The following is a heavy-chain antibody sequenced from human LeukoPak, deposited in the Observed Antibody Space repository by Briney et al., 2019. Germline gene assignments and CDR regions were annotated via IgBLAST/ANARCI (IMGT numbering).Heavy chain of an antibody. CDR2: MHPNSGGT. J-gene: IGHJ3*02. Sequence: GASVKVSCKASGYTFTTYYMHWLRQAPGQGLEWMGWMHPNSGGTNYAQKFQGRVTMTRDTSISTAYMDLSSLRSDDTAVYYCARHTTIFGVAIIDIWGQGTMVTVSS. D-gene: IGHD3-3*01. V-gene: IGHV1-2*02. CDR1: GYTFTTYY. CDR3: ARHTTIFGVAIIDI.